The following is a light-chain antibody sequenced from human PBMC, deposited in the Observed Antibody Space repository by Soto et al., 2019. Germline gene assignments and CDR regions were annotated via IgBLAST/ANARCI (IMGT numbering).Light chain of an antibody. Sequence: IQMTQSPSSVSASVGDRVTITCRASQGINNDLAWYQQKPGKAPKLLIYGATNLHTGVPSRFSGSGSGTDFTLTISSLQPEDFATYYCLQDHNYPWTFGQGTKVDIK. V-gene: IGKV1-6*01. CDR3: LQDHNYPWT. J-gene: IGKJ1*01. CDR2: GAT. CDR1: QGINND.